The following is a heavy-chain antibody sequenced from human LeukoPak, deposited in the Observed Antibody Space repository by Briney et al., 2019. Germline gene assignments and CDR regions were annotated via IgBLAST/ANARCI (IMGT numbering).Heavy chain of an antibody. CDR1: GFTFSSYA. Sequence: GGSLRLSCAASGFTFSSYAMSWVRQAPGKGLEWVSAISGSGGSTYYADSVKGRFTISRDNSKNTLYVQMNSLRAEDTAVYYCATVLYSSGPGSYWGQGTLVTVSS. V-gene: IGHV3-23*01. CDR3: ATVLYSSGPGSY. J-gene: IGHJ4*02. CDR2: ISGSGGST. D-gene: IGHD6-19*01.